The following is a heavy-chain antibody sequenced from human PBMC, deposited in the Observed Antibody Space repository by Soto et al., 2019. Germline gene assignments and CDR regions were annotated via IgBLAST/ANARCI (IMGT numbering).Heavy chain of an antibody. CDR2: INPNSGGT. CDR1: GYTFTGYY. CDR3: ARAGITGQNDAFDI. J-gene: IGHJ3*02. Sequence: ASVKVSCKASGYTFTGYYMHWVRQAPGQGLEWMGWINPNSGGTNYAQKFQGWVTMTRDTSISTAYMELSRLRSDDTAVYYCARAGITGQNDAFDIWGQGTMVTVSS. V-gene: IGHV1-2*04. D-gene: IGHD3-16*01.